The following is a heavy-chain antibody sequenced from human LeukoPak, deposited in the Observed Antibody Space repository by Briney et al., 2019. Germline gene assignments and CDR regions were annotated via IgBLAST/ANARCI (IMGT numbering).Heavy chain of an antibody. CDR2: TSSDLNVK. CDR1: GFTFRNYV. J-gene: IGHJ4*02. Sequence: GGSLGLSCAASGFTFRNYVIHWVRQAPGKGLEWVAVTSSDLNVKLYADSVKGRFTISRDNSKNTLYLQMNSLRAEDTAVYYCARDSSGYYTFDYWGQGTLVTVSS. D-gene: IGHD3-22*01. CDR3: ARDSSGYYTFDY. V-gene: IGHV3-30-3*01.